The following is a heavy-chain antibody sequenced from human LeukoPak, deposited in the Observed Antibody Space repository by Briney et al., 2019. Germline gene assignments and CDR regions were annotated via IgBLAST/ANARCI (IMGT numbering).Heavy chain of an antibody. D-gene: IGHD1-1*01. J-gene: IGHJ6*02. Sequence: PSETLSLACTVSGGSISSGGYYWSWIRQHPGKGLEWIGYIYYSGSTYYNPSLKSRVTISVDTSKNQFSLKLSSVTAADTAVYYCATSPTGEPDVWGQGTTVTVSS. CDR3: ATSPTGEPDV. CDR1: GGSISSGGYY. V-gene: IGHV4-31*03. CDR2: IYYSGST.